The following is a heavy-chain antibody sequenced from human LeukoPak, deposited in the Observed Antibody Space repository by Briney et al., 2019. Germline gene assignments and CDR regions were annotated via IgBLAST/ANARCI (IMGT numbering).Heavy chain of an antibody. CDR2: IYSDSST. Sequence: GGSLRLSCAASGFSVSSNYLTWLRQAPGKGLECVSVIYSDSSTYYADSVKGRFTFTRDNSKNTLYLQMNSLRAEDTAVYYCAKGGMSTIVRGVIGYMDVWGKGTTVTISS. V-gene: IGHV3-66*01. CDR3: AKGGMSTIVRGVIGYMDV. CDR1: GFSVSSNY. J-gene: IGHJ6*03. D-gene: IGHD3-10*01.